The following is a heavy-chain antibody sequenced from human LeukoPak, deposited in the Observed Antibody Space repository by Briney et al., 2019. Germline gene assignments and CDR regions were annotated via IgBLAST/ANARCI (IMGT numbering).Heavy chain of an antibody. J-gene: IGHJ6*03. CDR3: AKMGGDIVVVTAYRPPYYYYYYMDV. Sequence: GGSLRLSCAASGFTFSSYAMSWVRQAPGKGLEWVSAIRGSGGSTYYADSVKGRFTISRDNSKNTLYLQMNSLRAEDTAVYYCAKMGGDIVVVTAYRPPYYYYYYMDVSGTGTTVTISS. CDR2: IRGSGGST. CDR1: GFTFSSYA. V-gene: IGHV3-23*01. D-gene: IGHD2-21*02.